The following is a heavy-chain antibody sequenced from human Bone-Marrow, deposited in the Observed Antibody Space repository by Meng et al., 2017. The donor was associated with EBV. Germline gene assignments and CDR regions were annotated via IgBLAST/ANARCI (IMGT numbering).Heavy chain of an antibody. CDR1: GATFSRYF. V-gene: IGHV1-69*01. D-gene: IGHD3-10*01. J-gene: IGHJ4*02. CDR3: ASESGGGFPPDY. Sequence: GRVVRWGAEVKNPGSAVKAPCKAFGATFSRYFIRGGRQAPGKGLEWMGGPLPMSGAPNYAQKFQGRVTITADEPTSKHYLDLSNLRSDDTAMYYGASESGGGFPPDYWGQGTLVTVSS. CDR2: PLPMSGAP.